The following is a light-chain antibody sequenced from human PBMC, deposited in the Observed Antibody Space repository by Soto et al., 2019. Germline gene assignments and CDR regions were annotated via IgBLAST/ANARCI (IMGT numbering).Light chain of an antibody. CDR3: QQYDTYWT. J-gene: IGKJ1*01. CDR1: QGISTN. CDR2: DVS. Sequence: DIQMTQSPSSVSASVGDRVTITCRASQGISTNLAWYQQKPGKAPKLLIYDVSSLESGVPSRFRGSGSGTEFTLTISSLQPDDSATYYCQQYDTYWTFGPGTKV. V-gene: IGKV1-5*01.